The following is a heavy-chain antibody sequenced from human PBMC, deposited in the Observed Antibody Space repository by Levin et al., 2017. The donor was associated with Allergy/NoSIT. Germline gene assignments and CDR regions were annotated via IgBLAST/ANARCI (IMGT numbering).Heavy chain of an antibody. CDR1: GFPFKSYA. V-gene: IGHV3-30*18. J-gene: IGHJ4*02. CDR2: ISYDAAYK. CDR3: AKSRITMVQGVEYYFDY. Sequence: GESLKISCAASGFPFKSYAIHWVRQTPGKGLEWVAGISYDAAYKYYAVSVKGRFTISRDNSKNTLYLQMNSLRADDTAVYYCAKSRITMVQGVEYYFDYWGQGTLITVSS. D-gene: IGHD3-10*01.